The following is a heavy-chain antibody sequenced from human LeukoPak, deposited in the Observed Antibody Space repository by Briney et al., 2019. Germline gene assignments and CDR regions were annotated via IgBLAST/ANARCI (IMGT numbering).Heavy chain of an antibody. CDR3: ARVIRAHRAFDI. CDR1: GGSISSYY. CDR2: IYYSGST. V-gene: IGHV4-59*01. Sequence: SETLSLTCTVSGGSISSYYWSWIRQPPGKGLEWIGYIYYSGSTNYNPSLKSRVTISVDTSKNQFSLKLSSVTAADTAVYYCARVIRAHRAFDIWGQGTMVTVSS. D-gene: IGHD3-10*01. J-gene: IGHJ3*02.